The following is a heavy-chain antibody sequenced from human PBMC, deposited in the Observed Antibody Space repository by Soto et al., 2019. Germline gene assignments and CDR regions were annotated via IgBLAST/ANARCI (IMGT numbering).Heavy chain of an antibody. J-gene: IGHJ3*02. V-gene: IGHV1-2*04. CDR2: INPNSGGT. CDR3: AKVSRESSPYDAFDI. Sequence: ASVKVSCKASGYTFTGYYMHWVRQAPGQGLEWMGWINPNSGGTNYAQKFQGWVTMTRDTSISTAYMEMSRLRSDDTALYYCAKVSRESSPYDAFDIWGQGTRSPSPQ. D-gene: IGHD6-6*01. CDR1: GYTFTGYY.